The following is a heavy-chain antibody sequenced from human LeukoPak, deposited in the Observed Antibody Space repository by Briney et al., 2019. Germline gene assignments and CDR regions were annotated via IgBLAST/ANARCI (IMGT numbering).Heavy chain of an antibody. D-gene: IGHD4-17*01. V-gene: IGHV4-39*01. Sequence: SETLSLTCTVSGGSISSSSSYWGWTRQPPGKGLEWIGSIYYSGSTYYNPSLKSRVTISVDTSKNQFSLKLSSVTAADTAVYYCARRHDYGDYVHPFDYWGQGTLVTVSS. J-gene: IGHJ4*02. CDR3: ARRHDYGDYVHPFDY. CDR2: IYYSGST. CDR1: GGSISSSSSY.